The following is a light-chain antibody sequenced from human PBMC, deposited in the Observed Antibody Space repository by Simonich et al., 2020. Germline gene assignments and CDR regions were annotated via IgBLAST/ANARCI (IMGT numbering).Light chain of an antibody. V-gene: IGLV1-47*01. CDR2: RNS. CDR1: SSNIGAGYD. J-gene: IGLJ3*02. Sequence: QSVLTQPPSVSGAPGQRVTISCTGSSSNIGAGYDVHWYQQLPGTAPKLLIYRNSQRPSGVPDRCSGSKSGTSASLAISGLRSEDEADYYCAAWDDSLSGPVFGGGTKLTVL. CDR3: AAWDDSLSGPV.